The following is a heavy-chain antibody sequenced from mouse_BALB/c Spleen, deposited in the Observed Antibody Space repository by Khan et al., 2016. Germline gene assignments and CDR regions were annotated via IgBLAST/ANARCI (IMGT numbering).Heavy chain of an antibody. CDR2: IRSKSNNYAI. D-gene: IGHD2-3*01. Sequence: EVQLVESGGGLVQPKGSLKLSCAASGFTFNTYAMNWVRQAPGKGLEWVARIRSKSNNYAIYYADSVKDRFTISRDESQSMLYLQMNNLKTEDTAVCDGGRQGGWEDYLDYWSRGTTLTVSS. CDR3: GRQGGWEDYLDY. V-gene: IGHV10-1*02. J-gene: IGHJ2*01. CDR1: GFTFNTYA.